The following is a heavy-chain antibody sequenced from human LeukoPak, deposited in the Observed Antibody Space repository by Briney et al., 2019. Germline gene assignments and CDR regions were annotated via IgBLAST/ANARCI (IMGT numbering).Heavy chain of an antibody. D-gene: IGHD3-22*01. CDR1: GYTFTGYY. CDR2: INPNSGGT. CDR3: AKDLHSLITMIVVVIPTFDY. J-gene: IGHJ4*02. Sequence: ASVKVSCKASGYTFTGYYMHWVRQAPGQGLEWMGWINPNSGGTNYAQKFQGRVTMTRDTSISTAYMELSRLRSDDTAVYYCAKDLHSLITMIVVVIPTFDYWGQGTLVTVSS. V-gene: IGHV1-2*02.